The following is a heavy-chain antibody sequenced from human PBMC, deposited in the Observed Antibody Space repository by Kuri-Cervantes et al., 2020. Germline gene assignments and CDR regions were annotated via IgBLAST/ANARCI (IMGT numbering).Heavy chain of an antibody. D-gene: IGHD3-16*01. CDR1: GYTFTSYA. CDR2: INAGNGNT. Sequence: ASVKVSCKASGYTFTSYAVHWVRQAPGQRLEWMGWINAGNGNTKYSQKFQGRVTITRDTSASTAYMELSSLRSEDTAVYYCARGFPSTPGERSWFYYYYGMDVWGQGTTVTVSS. J-gene: IGHJ6*02. CDR3: ARGFPSTPGERSWFYYYYGMDV. V-gene: IGHV1-3*01.